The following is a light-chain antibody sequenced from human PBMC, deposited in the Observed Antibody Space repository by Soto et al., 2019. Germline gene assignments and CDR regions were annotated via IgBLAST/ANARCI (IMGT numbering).Light chain of an antibody. J-gene: IGLJ1*01. V-gene: IGLV1-47*01. CDR1: STDVGAYNY. CDR3: AAWNDLRDYV. Sequence: QSVLTQPPSASGSPGQSVTISCTGTSTDVGAYNYVSWYQQRPGTAPKLLIHRSNERPSGVPDRFSGSKSGTSASLAISGLRSEDEGDYYCAAWNDLRDYVFGTGTKVTVL. CDR2: RSN.